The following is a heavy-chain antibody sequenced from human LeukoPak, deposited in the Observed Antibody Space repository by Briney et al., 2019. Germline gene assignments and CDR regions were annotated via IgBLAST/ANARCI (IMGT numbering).Heavy chain of an antibody. CDR3: ARGDIVVVPAAPGWFDP. CDR1: GCTFTGHS. D-gene: IGHD2-2*01. Sequence: ASVKVSCKASGCTFTGHSIRWVRQAPGQGLEWMGRIIPILGIANYAQKFQGRVTITADKSTSTAYMELSSLRSEDTAVYYCARGDIVVVPAAPGWFDPWGQGTLVTVSS. CDR2: IIPILGIA. J-gene: IGHJ5*02. V-gene: IGHV1-69*04.